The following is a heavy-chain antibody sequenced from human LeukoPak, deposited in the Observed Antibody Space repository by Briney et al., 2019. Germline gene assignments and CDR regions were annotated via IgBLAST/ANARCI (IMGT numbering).Heavy chain of an antibody. D-gene: IGHD6-19*01. CDR2: ISSSGGTI. CDR1: GFTFSDYY. V-gene: IGHV3-11*01. Sequence: PGGSLRLSCAASGFTFSDYYMNWIRQAPGKGLEWVSSISSSGGTIYYADSVKGRFTLSRDNTKNSLYLQMNSLRAEDTAIYYCARDPNSGRYPDYWGQGTLVTVSS. J-gene: IGHJ4*02. CDR3: ARDPNSGRYPDY.